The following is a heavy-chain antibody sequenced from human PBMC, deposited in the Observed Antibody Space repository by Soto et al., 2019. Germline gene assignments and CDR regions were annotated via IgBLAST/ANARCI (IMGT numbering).Heavy chain of an antibody. Sequence: QLQLQESGPGLVKPSETLSLTCTVSGGSIRSSGYYWGWIRQSPGTGLEWIGSVYDTGSTYYNPSLKSRITVSVDTSKNHFSLKLSSVTAADTAVYYCARHGGAVVITARGDVFDIWGQGTMVTVSS. J-gene: IGHJ3*02. CDR3: ARHGGAVVITARGDVFDI. CDR1: GGSIRSSGYY. V-gene: IGHV4-39*01. CDR2: VYDTGST. D-gene: IGHD2-21*02.